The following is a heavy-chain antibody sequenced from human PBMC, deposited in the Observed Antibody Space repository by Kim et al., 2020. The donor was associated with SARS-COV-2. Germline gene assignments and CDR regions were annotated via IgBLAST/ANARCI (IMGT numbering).Heavy chain of an antibody. Sequence: SETLSLTCAVYGGSFSNYSWTWIRQPPGKGLEWIGEIDQSGTTNLNRSFRSRVTISIATSKKQFSLSLRSMNAADTAVYYCARQSHYSDFFAGYYFDYWGLGTLVTVSS. CDR3: ARQSHYSDFFAGYYFDY. D-gene: IGHD3-9*01. CDR2: IDQSGTT. V-gene: IGHV4-34*01. J-gene: IGHJ4*02. CDR1: GGSFSNYS.